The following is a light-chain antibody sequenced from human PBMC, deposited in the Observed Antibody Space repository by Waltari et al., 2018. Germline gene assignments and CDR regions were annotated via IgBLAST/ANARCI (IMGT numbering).Light chain of an antibody. J-gene: IGLJ2*01. CDR1: SSDIGGYNY. Sequence: QSALTQPASVSGSPGQSITISCTGTSSDIGGYNYVSWYQYKPGKVPKLVIHEVSKRPSGISDRFSGSKSGNTASLTISGLQAEDEADYYCTSFGSNTPVIFGGGTKLTVL. V-gene: IGLV2-14*01. CDR3: TSFGSNTPVI. CDR2: EVS.